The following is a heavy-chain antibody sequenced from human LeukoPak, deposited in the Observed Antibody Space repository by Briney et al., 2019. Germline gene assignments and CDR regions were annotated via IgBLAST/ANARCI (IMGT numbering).Heavy chain of an antibody. CDR1: GGSITSSNYY. CDR3: ARHGYDSSGYRSYYFDY. J-gene: IGHJ4*02. Sequence: SETLSLTCTVSGGSITSSNYYWGWIRQPPGKGMEWIASIYYRGNTYYNPSLKSRVTISVDTSKNQFSLKLSSVTAADTAMYYCARHGYDSSGYRSYYFDYWGQGTLVTVSS. V-gene: IGHV4-39*01. CDR2: IYYRGNT. D-gene: IGHD3-22*01.